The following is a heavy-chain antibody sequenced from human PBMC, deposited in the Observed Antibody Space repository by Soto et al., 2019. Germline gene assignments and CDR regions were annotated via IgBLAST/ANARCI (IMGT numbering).Heavy chain of an antibody. D-gene: IGHD3-3*01. CDR1: GFTFDDYA. V-gene: IGHV3-9*01. Sequence: EVQLVESGGGLVQPGRSLRLSCAASGFTFDDYAMHWVRQAPGKGLEWGSGISWNSGSIGYADSVKGRFTISRDNAKNSLYLQMNSLRAEDTALYYCAKGYDFWSGYPDYWGQGTLVTVSS. J-gene: IGHJ4*02. CDR2: ISWNSGSI. CDR3: AKGYDFWSGYPDY.